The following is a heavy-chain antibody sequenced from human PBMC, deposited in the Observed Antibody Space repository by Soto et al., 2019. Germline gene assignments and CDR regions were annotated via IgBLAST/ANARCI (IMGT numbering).Heavy chain of an antibody. V-gene: IGHV4-38-2*02. J-gene: IGHJ4*02. D-gene: IGHD3-16*01. CDR3: GREPGDLVYYFDC. CDR1: GYSISSGYY. Sequence: PSETLSLTCAVSGYSISSGYYWAWIRQPPGKGLEWIGSIYHSGSTYYKPSLESRVTISVDTSKNQFSLKLRSVTAAETAVYYCGREPGDLVYYFDCWGQGTLVTVSS. CDR2: IYHSGST.